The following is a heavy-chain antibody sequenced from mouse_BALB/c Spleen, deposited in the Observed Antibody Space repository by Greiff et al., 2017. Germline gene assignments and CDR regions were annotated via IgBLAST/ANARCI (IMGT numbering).Heavy chain of an antibody. CDR3: ARPGNDGSSYWFAY. V-gene: IGHV5-17*02. D-gene: IGHD1-1*01. J-gene: IGHJ3*01. Sequence: EVQRVESGGGLVQPGGSRKLSCAASGFTFSSFGMHWVRQAPEKGLEWVAYISSGSSTIYYADTVKGRFTISRNNPKNTLFLQMTSLRSEDTAMYYCARPGNDGSSYWFAYWGQGTLVTVSA. CDR2: ISSGSSTI. CDR1: GFTFSSFG.